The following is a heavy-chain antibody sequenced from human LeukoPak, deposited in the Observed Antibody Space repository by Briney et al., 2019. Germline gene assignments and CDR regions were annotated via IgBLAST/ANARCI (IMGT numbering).Heavy chain of an antibody. V-gene: IGHV3-11*01. D-gene: IGHD1-7*01. Sequence: PGGSLRLSGAASGFTFSNYDLSWVRQAPGKGLEWVSYTSSSDSTIYYAYSVKGRFTIAMDNAKNSLYLQRKSLRDEATAVYYXAKDGKTRNWNYYQAKAVDWGQGTLVTVSS. J-gene: IGHJ4*02. CDR1: GFTFSNYD. CDR2: TSSSDSTI. CDR3: AKDGKTRNWNYYQAKAVD.